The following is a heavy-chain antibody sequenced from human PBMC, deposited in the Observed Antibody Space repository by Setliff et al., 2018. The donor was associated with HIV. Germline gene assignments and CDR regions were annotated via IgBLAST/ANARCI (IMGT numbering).Heavy chain of an antibody. CDR3: ARGYPVSYYYYMDV. J-gene: IGHJ6*03. Sequence: SETLSLTCTVSGDSIRGYYWSWIRQPPGKGLEWMGYVFYTGFAAYNPSLKSRLTISVDTSKSQFSLKLSSVTAADTAVYYCARGYPVSYYYYMDVWGKGTTVTVSS. CDR1: GDSIRGYY. D-gene: IGHD3-16*02. CDR2: VFYTGFA. V-gene: IGHV4-59*08.